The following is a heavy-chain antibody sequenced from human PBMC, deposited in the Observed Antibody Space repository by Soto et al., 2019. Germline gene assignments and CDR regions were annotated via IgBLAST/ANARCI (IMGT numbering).Heavy chain of an antibody. V-gene: IGHV3-49*03. Sequence: PGGSLRLSCTASGFTFGDYAMSWFRQAPGKGLEWVGFIRSKAYGGTTEYAASVKGRFTISRDDSKSIAYLQMNSLKTEDTAVYYCTRDPVLLDTAIDWFDPWGQGTLVTVSS. D-gene: IGHD5-18*01. CDR2: IRSKAYGGTT. J-gene: IGHJ5*02. CDR1: GFTFGDYA. CDR3: TRDPVLLDTAIDWFDP.